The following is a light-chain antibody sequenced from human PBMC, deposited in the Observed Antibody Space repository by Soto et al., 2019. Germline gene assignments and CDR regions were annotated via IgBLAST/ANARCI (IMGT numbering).Light chain of an antibody. CDR1: QTISDTL. Sequence: EIVLTQSPGTLSLSPGERATLSCRASQTISDTLLAWYQQKPGQAPRLLIYGASSRATDIPDRFSGTGSGIDFTLTIDRLEPEDFAVYYCQQFGVSPTFGGGTKVEIK. CDR3: QQFGVSPT. CDR2: GAS. V-gene: IGKV3-20*01. J-gene: IGKJ4*01.